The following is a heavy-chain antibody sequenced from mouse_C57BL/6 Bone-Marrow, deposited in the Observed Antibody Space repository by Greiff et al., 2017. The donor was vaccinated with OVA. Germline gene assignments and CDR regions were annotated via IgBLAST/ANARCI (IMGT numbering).Heavy chain of an antibody. CDR1: GYTFTDYY. V-gene: IGHV1-26*01. Sequence: EVQLQQSGPELVKPGASVKISCKASGYTFTDYYMNWVKQSHGKSLEWIGDINPNNGGTSYNQKFKGKATLTVDKSSSTAYMELRSLTSEDSAVYYCAREPTVVEDFDVWGTGTTVTVSS. CDR2: INPNNGGT. D-gene: IGHD1-1*01. CDR3: AREPTVVEDFDV. J-gene: IGHJ1*03.